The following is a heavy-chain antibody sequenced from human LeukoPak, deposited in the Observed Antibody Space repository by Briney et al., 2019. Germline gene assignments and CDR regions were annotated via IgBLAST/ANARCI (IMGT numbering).Heavy chain of an antibody. D-gene: IGHD3-22*01. CDR3: ARETHYYDSSGYQEGTYFDY. CDR1: GFTFSSYA. CDR2: ISGSGDNT. Sequence: GGSLRLSCAASGFTFSSYAMSWVRQAPGKGLEWVSGISGSGDNTYYADSVKGRFTISRDNSKNTLYLQMNSLRAVDTAVYYCARETHYYDSSGYQEGTYFDYWGQGTLVTVSS. J-gene: IGHJ4*02. V-gene: IGHV3-23*01.